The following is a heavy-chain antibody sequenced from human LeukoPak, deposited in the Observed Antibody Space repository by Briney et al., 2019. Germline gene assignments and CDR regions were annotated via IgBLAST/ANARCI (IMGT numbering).Heavy chain of an antibody. J-gene: IGHJ4*02. CDR3: ARPKTSFNHFYY. CDR1: GDSISGYY. D-gene: IGHD6-6*01. Sequence: SETLSLTCTVSGDSISGYYWTWIRQPPGKGLEWIGYVYTSGSTNYNPSLKSRVTISVDTSKNQFSLKLSSVTAADTALYYCARPKTSFNHFYYWGQGTLVTVSS. V-gene: IGHV4-4*09. CDR2: VYTSGST.